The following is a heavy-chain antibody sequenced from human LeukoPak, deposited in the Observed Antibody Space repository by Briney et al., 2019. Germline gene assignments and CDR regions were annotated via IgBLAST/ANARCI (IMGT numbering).Heavy chain of an antibody. Sequence: PSETLSLTCTVSGGSNSLYYWSWIRQPPGKGLEWIGYIYNTENTNYNPSLKSRVTISVDTSKNQFSLKVKSVTASDTAVYYCASSKPDLDTWGQGTLVTASS. CDR3: ASSKPDLDT. CDR1: GGSNSLYY. CDR2: IYNTENT. V-gene: IGHV4-59*08. J-gene: IGHJ5*02. D-gene: IGHD2-2*01.